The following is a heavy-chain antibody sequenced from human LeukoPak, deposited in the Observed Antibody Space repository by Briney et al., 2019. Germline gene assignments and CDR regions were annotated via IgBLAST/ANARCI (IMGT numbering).Heavy chain of an antibody. CDR2: ISSASSTI. D-gene: IGHD1-14*01. CDR3: AKDVDPEPVEAFDI. Sequence: GGSLRLSCAVSGSSFSSASMNWVRQAPAKGLEWLSYISSASSTIYYADSVRGRFTISRDNAKNSLYLQMNSLRAEDTAVYYCAKDVDPEPVEAFDIWGKGTLVTVSS. CDR1: GSSFSSAS. V-gene: IGHV3-48*04. J-gene: IGHJ4*02.